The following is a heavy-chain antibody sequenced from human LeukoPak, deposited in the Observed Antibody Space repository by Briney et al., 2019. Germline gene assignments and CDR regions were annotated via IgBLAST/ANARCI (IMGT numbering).Heavy chain of an antibody. CDR1: GGTFSSYA. Sequence: SVKVSCKASGGTFSSYAISWVRQAPGQGLEWMGGIIPIFGTANYAQKFQGRVTITADESTSTAYMELSSLRSEDTAVYYCASNDIVVVPAAMHHYYYYMDVWGEGTTVTISS. CDR3: ASNDIVVVPAAMHHYYYYMDV. V-gene: IGHV1-69*13. CDR2: IIPIFGTA. J-gene: IGHJ6*03. D-gene: IGHD2-2*01.